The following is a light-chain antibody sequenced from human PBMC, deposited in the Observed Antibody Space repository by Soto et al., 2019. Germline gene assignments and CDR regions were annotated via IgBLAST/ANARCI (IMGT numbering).Light chain of an antibody. Sequence: QSALTQPPSASGSPGQSVTISCTGTSSDVCGYNYVSWYQQHPGKAPKLMIYEVTKRPSGVPDRFSGSKSGNTASLTVSGLQAEDEGDFYCSSYAGSNNFVVFGGGTKVTVL. CDR2: EVT. V-gene: IGLV2-8*01. CDR3: SSYAGSNNFVV. J-gene: IGLJ2*01. CDR1: SSDVCGYNY.